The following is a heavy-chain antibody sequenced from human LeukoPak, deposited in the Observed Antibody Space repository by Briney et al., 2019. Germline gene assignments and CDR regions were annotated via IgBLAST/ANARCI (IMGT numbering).Heavy chain of an antibody. CDR3: ARGGIAVAGTPYYYYYMDV. V-gene: IGHV4-4*07. J-gene: IGHJ6*03. CDR2: IYTSGST. CDR1: GGSISSYY. Sequence: PSETLSLTCTVSGGSISSYYWSWIRQPAGKGLEWIGRIYTSGSTNYNPSLKSRVTMSVDTSKNQFSLKLSSVTAADTAVYYCARGGIAVAGTPYYYYYMDVWGKGTTVTVSS. D-gene: IGHD6-19*01.